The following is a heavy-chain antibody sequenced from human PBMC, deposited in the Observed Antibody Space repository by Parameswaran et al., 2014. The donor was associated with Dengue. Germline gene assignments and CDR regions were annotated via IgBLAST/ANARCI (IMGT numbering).Heavy chain of an antibody. V-gene: IGHV1-2*02. CDR2: INPNSGGT. CDR3: AGPPGFKRYSGSSDAFDI. Sequence: WVRQAPGQGLEWMGWINPNSGGTNYAQKFQGRVTMTRDTSISTAYMELSRLRSDDTAVYYCAGPPGFKRYSGSSDAFDIWGQGTMVTVSS. J-gene: IGHJ3*02. D-gene: IGHD1-26*01.